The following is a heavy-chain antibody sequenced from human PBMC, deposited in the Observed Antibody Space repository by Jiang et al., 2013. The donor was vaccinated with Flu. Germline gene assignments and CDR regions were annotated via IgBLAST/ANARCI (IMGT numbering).Heavy chain of an antibody. CDR2: IYYSGST. CDR1: GGSISSSSYY. V-gene: IGHV4-39*01. D-gene: IGHD3-22*01. Sequence: GLVKPSETLSLTCTVSGGSISSSSYYWGWIRQPPGKGLEWIGSIYYSGSTYYNPSLKSRVTISVDTSKNQFSLKLSSVTAADTAVYYCASWVHYDSSGYLYYFDYWGQGTLVTVSS. CDR3: ASWVHYDSSGYLYYFDY. J-gene: IGHJ4*02.